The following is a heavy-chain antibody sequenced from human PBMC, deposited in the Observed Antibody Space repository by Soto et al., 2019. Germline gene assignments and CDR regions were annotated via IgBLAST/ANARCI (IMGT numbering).Heavy chain of an antibody. CDR2: INHSGST. CDR1: GGSFSGYY. D-gene: IGHD2-21*02. J-gene: IGHJ4*02. V-gene: IGHV4-34*01. Sequence: SETLSLTCAVYGGSFSGYYWSWIRQPPGKGLEWIGEINHSGSTNYNPSLKSRVTISVDTSKNQFSLKLSSVTAADTAVYYCARRRAHIVVVTAISLYFDYWGQGTLVTVSS. CDR3: ARRRAHIVVVTAISLYFDY.